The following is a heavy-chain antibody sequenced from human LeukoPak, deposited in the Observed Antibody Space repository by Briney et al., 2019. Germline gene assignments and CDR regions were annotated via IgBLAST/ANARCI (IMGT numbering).Heavy chain of an antibody. J-gene: IGHJ6*03. CDR3: ARGLITTVDYYYYMDV. D-gene: IGHD4-17*01. CDR1: GFTFSSYA. Sequence: GGSLRLSCAASGFTFSSYAMHWVRQAPGKGLEWVAVILYDGSNKYYADSVKGRFTISRDNSKNTLYQQMNSLRAEDTAVYYCARGLITTVDYYYYMDVWGKGTTVTVSS. CDR2: ILYDGSNK. V-gene: IGHV3-30*01.